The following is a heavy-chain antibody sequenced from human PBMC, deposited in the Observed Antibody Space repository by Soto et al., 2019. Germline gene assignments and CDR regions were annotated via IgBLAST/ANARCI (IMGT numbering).Heavy chain of an antibody. V-gene: IGHV1-3*01. D-gene: IGHD2-15*01. Sequence: ASVKVSCKASGYTFTSYAMHWVRQAPGQRLEWMGWINAGNGKTKYSQKFQGRVTITRDTSASTAYMKLSSLRSEDTAVYYCARDLGGWPDYWGQGTLVTVSS. CDR3: ARDLGGWPDY. CDR1: GYTFTSYA. CDR2: INAGNGKT. J-gene: IGHJ4*02.